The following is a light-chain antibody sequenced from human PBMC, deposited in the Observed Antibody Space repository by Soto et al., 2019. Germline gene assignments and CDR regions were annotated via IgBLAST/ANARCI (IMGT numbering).Light chain of an antibody. CDR3: QQYGTSPFT. Sequence: VLTQSPGTLSLSPGERATLSCRASERISSNFLAWYQQRPGQAPRLLIYGASTRASGIPDRFSGSGSGTDFALTISRLEPEDFAVYYCQQYGTSPFTFGPGTTVAIK. CDR1: ERISSNF. V-gene: IGKV3-20*01. CDR2: GAS. J-gene: IGKJ3*01.